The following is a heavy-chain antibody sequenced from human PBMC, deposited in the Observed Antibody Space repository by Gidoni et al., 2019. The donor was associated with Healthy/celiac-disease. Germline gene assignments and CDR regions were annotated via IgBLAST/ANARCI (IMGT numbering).Heavy chain of an antibody. J-gene: IGHJ3*02. D-gene: IGHD5-18*01. Sequence: EVQLLESGGGLVQPGGSLRLSCEASGFTFSSYDMSWVRQAPGKGLEWVSAISGSGGSTDYADSVKGRFTISRDNSKNTLYLQMNSLRAEDTAVYYCAKDLGGRIQLWPDDAFDIWGQGTMVTVSS. CDR3: AKDLGGRIQLWPDDAFDI. CDR2: ISGSGGST. V-gene: IGHV3-23*01. CDR1: GFTFSSYD.